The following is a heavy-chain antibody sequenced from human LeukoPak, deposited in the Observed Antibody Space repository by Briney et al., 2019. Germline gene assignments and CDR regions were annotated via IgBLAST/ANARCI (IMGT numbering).Heavy chain of an antibody. Sequence: SETLSLTCTVSGGSISSSSYYWGWIRQPPGKGLEWIGSIYYSGSTYYNPSLKSRVTISVDTSKNQFSLKLSSVTAADTAVYYCARSDGFWSGYYNYDYWGQGTLVTVSS. CDR1: GGSISSSSYY. D-gene: IGHD3-3*01. CDR3: ARSDGFWSGYYNYDY. V-gene: IGHV4-39*07. CDR2: IYYSGST. J-gene: IGHJ4*02.